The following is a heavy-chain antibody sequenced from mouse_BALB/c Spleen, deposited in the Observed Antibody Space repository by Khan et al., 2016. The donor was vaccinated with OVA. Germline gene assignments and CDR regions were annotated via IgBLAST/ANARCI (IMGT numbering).Heavy chain of an antibody. CDR3: ARAYYGNYREAMDY. V-gene: IGHV2-6-7*01. CDR2: IWGDGST. CDR1: GFSLTGYG. J-gene: IGHJ4*01. Sequence: VQLQQSGPGLVAPSQSLSITCTVSGFSLTGYGVNWVRQPPGNGLEWLGMIWGDGSTDYNSALKSRLSISKDNSKSQVFLKMNSLQTDDTAMYYCARAYYGNYREAMDYWGQGTSVTVSS. D-gene: IGHD2-10*01.